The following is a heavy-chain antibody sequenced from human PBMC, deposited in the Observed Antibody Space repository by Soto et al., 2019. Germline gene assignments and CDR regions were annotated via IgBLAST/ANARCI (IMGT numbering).Heavy chain of an antibody. D-gene: IGHD2-15*01. CDR3: ARERWTCSGDSCYGDFDY. J-gene: IGHJ4*02. CDR1: GGPINNHY. CDR2: IYYSGGT. V-gene: IGHV4-59*11. Sequence: PSETLSLTSTGSGGPINNHYRGLIPQPPGKRLEWIGYIYYSGGTNYNPSLKSRVTISVHTSKKQFFLNLSAVTAADTAVYYCARERWTCSGDSCYGDFDYWGRGTLVT.